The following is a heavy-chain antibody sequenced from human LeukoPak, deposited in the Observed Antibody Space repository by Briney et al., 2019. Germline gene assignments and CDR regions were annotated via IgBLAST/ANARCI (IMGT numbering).Heavy chain of an antibody. CDR2: INPNSGGT. CDR3: ARAAGYSYGSTGDGNWFDP. Sequence: AASVKVSCKASGYTFNDYHMHWVRQVPGQGLEWMGWINPNSGGTNYAQKFQARVTMTRDTSISTAYMELSRLRSDDTAVYYCARAAGYSYGSTGDGNWFDPWGQGTLVTVSS. CDR1: GYTFNDYH. V-gene: IGHV1-2*02. J-gene: IGHJ5*02. D-gene: IGHD5-18*01.